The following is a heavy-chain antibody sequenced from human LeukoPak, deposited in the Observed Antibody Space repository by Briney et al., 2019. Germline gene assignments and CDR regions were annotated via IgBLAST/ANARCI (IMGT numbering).Heavy chain of an antibody. CDR3: ARKPGIAVTRWFDP. V-gene: IGHV4-34*01. J-gene: IGHJ5*02. CDR2: INHSGST. D-gene: IGHD6-19*01. Sequence: SETLSLTCAVYGGSFSGYYCSWIRQPPGKGLELIGEINHSGSTNYNPSLKSRVTISVDTSKNQFSLKLSSVTAADTAVYYCARKPGIAVTRWFDPWGQGTLVTVSS. CDR1: GGSFSGYY.